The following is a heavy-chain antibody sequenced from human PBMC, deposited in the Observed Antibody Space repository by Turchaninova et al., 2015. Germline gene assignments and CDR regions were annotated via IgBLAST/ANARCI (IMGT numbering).Heavy chain of an antibody. Sequence: QITLKESGPTLVKPTQTLTLTCTFSGFSLTTGPVGVGWLRQPPGTALQWLALIYWDGDKRYSPSLKSRLTITKDTSKNQVVLTMTNMDPVDTATFYCAHIRGGGNSPLFDYWGQGTLVTVSS. D-gene: IGHD4-23*01. CDR2: IYWDGDK. V-gene: IGHV2-5*02. CDR1: GFSLTTGPVG. CDR3: AHIRGGGNSPLFDY. J-gene: IGHJ4*02.